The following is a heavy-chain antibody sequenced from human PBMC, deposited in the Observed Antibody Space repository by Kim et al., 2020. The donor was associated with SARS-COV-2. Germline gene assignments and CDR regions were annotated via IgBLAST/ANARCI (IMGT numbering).Heavy chain of an antibody. CDR3: ARGPNYSPFDY. CDR2: I. Sequence: IYYADSGRGRFTISRNNDKNTLFLQMNSLGAEDTAVYYCARGPNYSPFDYWGQGTLVTVSS. V-gene: IGHV3-11*04. J-gene: IGHJ4*02. D-gene: IGHD4-4*01.